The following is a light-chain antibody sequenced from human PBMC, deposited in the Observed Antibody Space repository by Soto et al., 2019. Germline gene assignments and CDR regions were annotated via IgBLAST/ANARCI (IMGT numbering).Light chain of an antibody. V-gene: IGLV2-23*01. Sequence: QSALTQPASVSGSPGQSITISCTGTSSDLGIYKLVSWYRQLPGKAPEVIVFEGYKRPSGISSRFSGSKSGPTASLTISGLQADDEADYYCCSYAGSNTVVFGGGTKVTVL. J-gene: IGLJ2*01. CDR2: EGY. CDR1: SSDLGIYKL. CDR3: CSYAGSNTVV.